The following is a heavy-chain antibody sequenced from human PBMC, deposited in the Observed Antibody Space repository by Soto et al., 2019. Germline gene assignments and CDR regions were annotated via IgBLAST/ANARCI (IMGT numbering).Heavy chain of an antibody. J-gene: IGHJ4*02. D-gene: IGHD6-19*01. CDR1: GFTFDDYA. Sequence: EVQLVESGGGLVQPGRSLRLSCAASGFTFDDYAMHWVRQAPGKGLEWVSGISWNSGSIGYADSVKGRFTISRDNAKNSLYLQMNSLRAEDTALYYCAKASSGWLPFDYWGQGTLVTVSS. V-gene: IGHV3-9*01. CDR3: AKASSGWLPFDY. CDR2: ISWNSGSI.